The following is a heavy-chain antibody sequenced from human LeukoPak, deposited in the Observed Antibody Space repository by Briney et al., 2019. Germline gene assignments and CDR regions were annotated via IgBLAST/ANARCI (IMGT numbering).Heavy chain of an antibody. CDR2: INPNSGGT. J-gene: IGHJ4*02. CDR3: ARDGYDSSGYVIDY. V-gene: IGHV1-2*02. Sequence: ASVKVSCKASGCTFTGYYMHWVRQAPGQGLEWMGWINPNSGGTNYAQKFQGGVTMTRDTSISTAYMELSRLRSDDTAVYYCARDGYDSSGYVIDYWGQGTLVTVSS. CDR1: GCTFTGYY. D-gene: IGHD3-22*01.